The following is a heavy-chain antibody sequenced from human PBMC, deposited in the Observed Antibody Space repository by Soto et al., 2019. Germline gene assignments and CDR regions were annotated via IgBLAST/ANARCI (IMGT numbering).Heavy chain of an antibody. Sequence: PGGSLRLSCAASGFTFSSYAMHWVRQAPGKGLEWVAVISYDGSNKYYADSVKGRFTISRDNSKNTLYLQMNSLRAEDTAVYYCARDLAAYCGGDCYPGMDVWGQGTTVTVSS. CDR2: ISYDGSNK. V-gene: IGHV3-30-3*01. D-gene: IGHD2-21*02. CDR1: GFTFSSYA. J-gene: IGHJ6*02. CDR3: ARDLAAYCGGDCYPGMDV.